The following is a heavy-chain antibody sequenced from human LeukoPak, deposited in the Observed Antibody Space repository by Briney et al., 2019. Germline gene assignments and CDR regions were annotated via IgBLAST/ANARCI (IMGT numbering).Heavy chain of an antibody. CDR3: ARGSHTTMIVVVITEY. Sequence: PGGSLRLSCAASGFTFSSYWMHWVRQAPGKGQVWVSRINSDGSSTSYADSVKGRFTISRDNAKNTLYLQMNSLRAEDTAVYYCARGSHTTMIVVVITEYWGQGTLVPVSS. D-gene: IGHD3-22*01. V-gene: IGHV3-74*01. CDR2: INSDGSST. J-gene: IGHJ4*02. CDR1: GFTFSSYW.